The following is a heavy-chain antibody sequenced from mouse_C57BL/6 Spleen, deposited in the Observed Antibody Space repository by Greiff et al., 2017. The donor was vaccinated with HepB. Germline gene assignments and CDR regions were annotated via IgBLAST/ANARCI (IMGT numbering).Heavy chain of an antibody. J-gene: IGHJ4*01. CDR2: IYPGDGDT. V-gene: IGHV1-82*01. CDR3: ARYWGDYYAMDY. CDR1: GYAFSSSW. Sequence: QVQLKESGPELVKPGASVKISCKASGYAFSSSWMNWVKQRPGKGLEWIGRIYPGDGDTNYNGKFKGKATLTADKSSSTAYMQLSSLTSEDSAVYFCARYWGDYYAMDYWGQGTSVTVSS.